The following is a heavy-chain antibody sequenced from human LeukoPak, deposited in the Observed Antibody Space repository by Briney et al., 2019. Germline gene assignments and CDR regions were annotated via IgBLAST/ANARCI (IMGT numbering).Heavy chain of an antibody. CDR3: ARDLIDAFDI. J-gene: IGHJ3*02. D-gene: IGHD3-16*01. CDR1: GFTFSSYE. Sequence: GGSLRLSCAASGFTFSSYEMNWVRQAPGKGLEWVSYISSSGSTIYYADSVKGRFTISRDNAKNSLYLQMNSLRAEDTAVYYCARDLIDAFDIWGRGTMVTVSS. CDR2: ISSSGSTI. V-gene: IGHV3-48*03.